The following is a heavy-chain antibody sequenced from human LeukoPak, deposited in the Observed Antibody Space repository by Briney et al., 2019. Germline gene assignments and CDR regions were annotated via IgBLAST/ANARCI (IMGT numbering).Heavy chain of an antibody. V-gene: IGHV3-30*02. J-gene: IGHJ6*03. D-gene: IGHD5-12*01. Sequence: GGSLRLSCAASGFTFSDYYMSWIRQPPGKGLEWVAFIRYDGSHKYYADSVKGRFTISRDNSKNTLYLQMNSLRAEDTAVYYCAKGSGYEHNYYYYYMDVWGKGTTVTISS. CDR1: GFTFSDYY. CDR3: AKGSGYEHNYYYYYMDV. CDR2: IRYDGSHK.